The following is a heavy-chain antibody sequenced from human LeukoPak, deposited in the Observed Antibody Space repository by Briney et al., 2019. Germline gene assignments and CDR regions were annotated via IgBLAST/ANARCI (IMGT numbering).Heavy chain of an antibody. Sequence: GASVKVSCKASGGTXSSYAISGVRQAPGQGLEWMGRIIPILGIANYAQKFQGRVTITADKSTSTAYMELSSLRSEDTAVYYCARGSLRYFDWLLESMDVWGQGTTVTVSS. CDR1: GGTXSSYA. CDR3: ARGSLRYFDWLLESMDV. V-gene: IGHV1-69*04. J-gene: IGHJ6*02. D-gene: IGHD3-9*01. CDR2: IIPILGIA.